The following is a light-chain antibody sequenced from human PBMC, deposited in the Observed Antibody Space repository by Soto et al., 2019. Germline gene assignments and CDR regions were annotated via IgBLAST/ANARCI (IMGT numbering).Light chain of an antibody. CDR1: QSVRSNY. CDR3: QQYGDSPRT. Sequence: EIVLTQSPGTLSLSPGERATLSCRASQSVRSNYLAWYQQRPGQAPRLLIYGVSSRATDIPDRFSGSGSGKDFNLTINRLEPEDFAVYYCQQYGDSPRTFGQGTKLEIK. CDR2: GVS. V-gene: IGKV3-20*01. J-gene: IGKJ2*01.